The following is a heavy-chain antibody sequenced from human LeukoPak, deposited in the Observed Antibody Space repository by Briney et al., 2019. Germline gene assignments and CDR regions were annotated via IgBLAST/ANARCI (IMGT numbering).Heavy chain of an antibody. CDR3: ARGPRILAAGSYFFDY. D-gene: IGHD6-13*01. V-gene: IGHV3-11*01. CDR2: IDVNGGAM. CDR1: GFSFKDYY. J-gene: IGHJ4*02. Sequence: GGSLRLSCAASGFSFKDYYYSWIRQAPGKGLEWVSFIDVNGGAMYYADFVKGRFTISRQNAQNSVYLEMNSLRDEDTAVYYCARGPRILAAGSYFFDYWGQGSLVTVSS.